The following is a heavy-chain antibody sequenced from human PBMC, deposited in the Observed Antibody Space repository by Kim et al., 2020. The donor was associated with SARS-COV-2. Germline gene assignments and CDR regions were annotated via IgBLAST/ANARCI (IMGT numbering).Heavy chain of an antibody. Sequence: GGSLRLSCAASGFTFSSYWMHWVRQAPGKGLLWVSRINTHGSDSDYADSVKGRFTISRDNAKNTLYLQMDSLRAEDTAVYYCARGHQPVGGGNTMWGQGNLVTVSS. CDR3: ARGHQPVGGGNTM. D-gene: IGHD3-10*01. J-gene: IGHJ4*02. V-gene: IGHV3-74*01. CDR1: GFTFSSYW. CDR2: INTHGSDS.